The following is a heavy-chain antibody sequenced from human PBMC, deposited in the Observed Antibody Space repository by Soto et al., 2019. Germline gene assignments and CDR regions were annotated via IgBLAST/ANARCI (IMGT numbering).Heavy chain of an antibody. J-gene: IGHJ5*02. CDR1: GGTFSSYA. V-gene: IGHV1-69*13. D-gene: IGHD6-19*01. CDR3: ARGPRYSSGWRNNWFDP. CDR2: IIPIFGTA. Sequence: VKVSCKASGGTFSSYAISWVRQAPGQGLEWMGGIIPIFGTANYAQKFQGRVTITADESTSTAYMELSSLRSEDTAVYYCARGPRYSSGWRNNWFDPWGQGTLVTVSS.